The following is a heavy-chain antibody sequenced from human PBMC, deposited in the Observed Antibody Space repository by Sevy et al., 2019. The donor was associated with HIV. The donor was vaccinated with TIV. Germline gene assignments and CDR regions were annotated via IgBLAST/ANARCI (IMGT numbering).Heavy chain of an antibody. CDR3: AGGAVAGNTYYFDY. CDR1: GFSFRDYY. CDR2: IGSSSSFT. D-gene: IGHD6-19*01. Sequence: GESLKISCAASGFSFRDYYMSWIRQAPGKGLEWVSYIGSSSSFTKYAGSLKGRFTISRDNVKTSLFLHLNSLTAEDTGVYYCAGGAVAGNTYYFDYWGPGTPVTVSS. V-gene: IGHV3-11*06. J-gene: IGHJ4*02.